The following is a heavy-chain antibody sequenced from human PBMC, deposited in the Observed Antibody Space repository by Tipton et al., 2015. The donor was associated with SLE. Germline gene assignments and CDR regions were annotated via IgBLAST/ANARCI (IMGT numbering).Heavy chain of an antibody. Sequence: TLSLTCTVSGGSISSGSYYWSWIRQPAGKGLEWIGRIYTSGSTNYNPSLKSRVTISVDTSKNQFSLKLSSVTAADTAVYYCASGSRDGYNPYWGQGTLVTVSS. D-gene: IGHD5-24*01. CDR1: GGSISSGSYY. V-gene: IGHV4-61*02. J-gene: IGHJ4*02. CDR3: ASGSRDGYNPY. CDR2: IYTSGST.